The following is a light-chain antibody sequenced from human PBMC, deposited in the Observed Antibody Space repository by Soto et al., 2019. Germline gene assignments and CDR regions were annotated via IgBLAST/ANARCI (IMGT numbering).Light chain of an antibody. J-gene: IGLJ3*02. CDR1: SSDVGGYNY. Sequence: QSAMTQPPSASGSPGQSVTISCTGTSSDVGGYNYVSWYQQYPGRAPKVMIYEVTKRPSGVPDRFSGSKSGNTASLTVSGLLAEDEADYYCSSYAASNNFYFVFGGGTKLTVL. CDR2: EVT. V-gene: IGLV2-8*01. CDR3: SSYAASNNFYFV.